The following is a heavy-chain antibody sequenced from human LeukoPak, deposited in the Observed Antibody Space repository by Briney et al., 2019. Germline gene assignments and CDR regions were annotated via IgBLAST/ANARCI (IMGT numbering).Heavy chain of an antibody. CDR2: INPSGGST. J-gene: IGHJ6*03. D-gene: IGHD5-12*01. V-gene: IGHV1-46*01. Sequence: ASVKVSCKASGYTFTSYYMHWVRQAPGQGLEWMGIINPSGGSTSYAQKFQGRVTMTTDTSTSTAYMELRSLRSDDTAVYYCARAGSVAIIYYYMDVWGKGTTVTISS. CDR1: GYTFTSYY. CDR3: ARAGSVAIIYYYMDV.